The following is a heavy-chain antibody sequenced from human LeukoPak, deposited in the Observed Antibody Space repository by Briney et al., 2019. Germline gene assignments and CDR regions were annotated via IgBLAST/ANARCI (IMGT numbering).Heavy chain of an antibody. D-gene: IGHD7-27*01. Sequence: SQTLSLTCAISGDSVSSNNAAWNWIGQSPSRGLEWLGRAYFRSKWYTDYAVSVKSRMTINPDTSKNQFSLHLNSVTPEDTAIYYCARGTGTFDYWGQGTLVTVSS. CDR2: AYFRSKWYT. CDR3: ARGTGTFDY. V-gene: IGHV6-1*01. J-gene: IGHJ4*02. CDR1: GDSVSSNNAA.